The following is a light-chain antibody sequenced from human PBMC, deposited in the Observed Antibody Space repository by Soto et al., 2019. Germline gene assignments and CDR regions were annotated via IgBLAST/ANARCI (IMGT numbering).Light chain of an antibody. Sequence: DIQMTQSRSTLSASVGDRVTITCRASRSISFYLAWYQQKPGKAPKILIFNASTLKSGVPSRFSGSGSGTEFTLTINGLQPDDFATYYCQQYNGYSTWTLGQGTKVDIK. J-gene: IGKJ1*01. CDR2: NAS. V-gene: IGKV1-5*01. CDR1: RSISFY. CDR3: QQYNGYSTWT.